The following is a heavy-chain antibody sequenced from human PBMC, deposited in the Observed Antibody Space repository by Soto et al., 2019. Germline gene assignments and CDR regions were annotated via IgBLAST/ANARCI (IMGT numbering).Heavy chain of an antibody. J-gene: IGHJ4*02. CDR1: GGTFSSYA. CDR3: AREGTTVVTLDY. Sequence: QVQLVQSGAEVKKPGSSVKVSCKASGGTFSSYAISWVRQAPGQGLEWMGGIIPIFGTANYAQKFQGRVTITADEATSTACRELSSLRSEDTGVYYCAREGTTVVTLDYWGQGTLVTVSS. D-gene: IGHD4-17*01. CDR2: IIPIFGTA. V-gene: IGHV1-69*01.